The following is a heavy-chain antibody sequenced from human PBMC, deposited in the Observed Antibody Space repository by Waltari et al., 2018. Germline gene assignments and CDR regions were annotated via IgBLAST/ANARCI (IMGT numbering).Heavy chain of an antibody. CDR1: GLTFSSTW. D-gene: IGHD7-27*01. CDR2: IKPDGSQQ. CDR3: ARDFNWGWDF. V-gene: IGHV3-7*03. J-gene: IGHJ4*02. Sequence: EVQLVDYGGGLVQPGGSLRLSCAASGLTFSSTWMSWVRQAPGRGLEWLANIKPDGSQQYYVDSVRGRFSISRDNAKNSLYLQLNSLRAEDTAIYYCARDFNWGWDFWGQGTLVTVSS.